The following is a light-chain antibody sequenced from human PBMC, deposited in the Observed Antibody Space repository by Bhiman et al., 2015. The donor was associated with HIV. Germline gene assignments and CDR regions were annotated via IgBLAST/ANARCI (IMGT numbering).Light chain of an antibody. CDR1: SSDVGGYDS. CDR2: EVS. Sequence: QSALTQPRSVSGSPGQSVTISCTGTSSDVGGYDSVSWYQQRPGEAPKLMISEVSKRPSGVPDRFSGSKSGSTASLTVSGLQAEDEADYYCSSYADSDIYIFGTGTKVTVL. J-gene: IGLJ1*01. V-gene: IGLV2-11*01. CDR3: SSYADSDIYI.